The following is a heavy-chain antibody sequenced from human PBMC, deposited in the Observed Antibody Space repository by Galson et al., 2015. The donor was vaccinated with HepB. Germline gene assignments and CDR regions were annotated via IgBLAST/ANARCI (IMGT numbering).Heavy chain of an antibody. CDR2: VNPSSGDT. J-gene: IGHJ4*02. CDR1: GYTFTGFF. CDR3: AKLPARGMSHSDS. V-gene: IGHV1-2*06. Sequence: SVKVSCKASGYTFTGFFIHWVRQAPGQGLEWMGRVNPSSGDTMYAQKFQGRVTMTSDTSISTAYIYLSRLGSDDTAMYYCAKLPARGMSHSDSWGQGTLVTVSS. D-gene: IGHD1-1*01.